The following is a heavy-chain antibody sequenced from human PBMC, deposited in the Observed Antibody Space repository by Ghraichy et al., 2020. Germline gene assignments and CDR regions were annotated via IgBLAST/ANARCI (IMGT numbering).Heavy chain of an antibody. CDR2: VSRSGDET. CDR1: GFTFTHFA. V-gene: IGHV3-23*01. Sequence: GGSLRLSCAASGFTFTHFALAWVRQAPGKGLEWVSVVSRSGDETHYTDSVKGRFIISRDNSKDTLFLQMNSLRADDTAVYFCAKGRATALGSFQNWGQGTLVTVSS. CDR3: AKGRATALGSFQN. J-gene: IGHJ4*01. D-gene: IGHD3-10*01.